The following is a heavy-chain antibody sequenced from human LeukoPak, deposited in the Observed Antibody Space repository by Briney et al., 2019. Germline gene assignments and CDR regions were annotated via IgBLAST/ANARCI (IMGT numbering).Heavy chain of an antibody. Sequence: PSETLSLTCAVYGGSFSGYYWSWIRQPPGEGLEWIGEINHSGSTNYNPSLKSRVTISVDTSKNQFSLKLSSVTAADTAVYYCASQSIAVSYYYYGMDVWGQGTTVTVSS. V-gene: IGHV4-34*01. CDR2: INHSGST. D-gene: IGHD6-19*01. J-gene: IGHJ6*02. CDR3: ASQSIAVSYYYYGMDV. CDR1: GGSFSGYY.